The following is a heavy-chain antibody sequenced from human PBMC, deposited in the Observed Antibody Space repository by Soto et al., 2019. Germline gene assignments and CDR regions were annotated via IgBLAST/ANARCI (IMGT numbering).Heavy chain of an antibody. Sequence: EVQLLESGGGLVQPGGSLTLSCAASGFTFNTYGMTWVRQAPGKGLEWVSTVSGSGGGTYYADSVKGRFTISRVNSKNTMYLQMSNLRAEDTAVYFCARIGPYCGGDCYPDFDFWGLGTPATVSS. V-gene: IGHV3-23*01. CDR2: VSGSGGGT. CDR1: GFTFNTYG. J-gene: IGHJ4*02. CDR3: ARIGPYCGGDCYPDFDF. D-gene: IGHD2-21*02.